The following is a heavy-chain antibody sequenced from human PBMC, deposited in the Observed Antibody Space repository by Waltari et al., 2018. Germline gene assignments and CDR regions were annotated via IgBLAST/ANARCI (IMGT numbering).Heavy chain of an antibody. D-gene: IGHD3-22*01. Sequence: EVHLLESGGGLAQPGGSLRLSCAAPGFNFISLAMSWVRQAPGKGLEWVSGISDSGVITKYADSVKGRFTVSRDNSKNTVFLQLNSLRAEDTAIYYCARHLYSIDYLELGNWGQGTQVTVSS. J-gene: IGHJ4*02. CDR1: GFNFISLA. CDR3: ARHLYSIDYLELGN. CDR2: ISDSGVIT. V-gene: IGHV3-23*01.